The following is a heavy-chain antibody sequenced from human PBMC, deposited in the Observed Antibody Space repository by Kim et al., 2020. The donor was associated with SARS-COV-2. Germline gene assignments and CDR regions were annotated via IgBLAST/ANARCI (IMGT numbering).Heavy chain of an antibody. V-gene: IGHV3-11*04. J-gene: IGHJ4*02. D-gene: IGHD6-13*01. CDR3: ARGGIAAPRY. CDR2: NI. Sequence: NIYYADAVKGRFTNYSDNAKNSLYLQLNSLRAEDTAVYYCARGGIAAPRYWGQGTLVTVSS.